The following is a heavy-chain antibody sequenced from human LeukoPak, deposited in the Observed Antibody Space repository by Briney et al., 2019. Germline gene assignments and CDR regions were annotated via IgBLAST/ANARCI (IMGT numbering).Heavy chain of an antibody. J-gene: IGHJ4*02. CDR3: ARVHAAVRGPLDY. D-gene: IGHD3-10*01. Sequence: SETLSLTCTVSGGSISSYYWSWIRQPPGKGLEWIGYIYYSGSTNYNPSLKSRVTISVDTSKNQFSLKLSSVTAADTAVYYCARVHAAVRGPLDYWGQGTLVTVSS. V-gene: IGHV4-59*12. CDR1: GGSISSYY. CDR2: IYYSGST.